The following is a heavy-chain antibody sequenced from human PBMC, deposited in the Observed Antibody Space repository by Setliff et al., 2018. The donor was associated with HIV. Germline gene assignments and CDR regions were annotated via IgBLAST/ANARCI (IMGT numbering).Heavy chain of an antibody. Sequence: APVKVSCKASGYTFTSYGISWVRQAPGQGLEWMGWISAYNGDTKYAQKVQGRVTLTTDTSSSTVYMELRSLRSDDTAVYYCARDAWVEFLEWTFYGMDVWGQGTTVTVSS. CDR3: ARDAWVEFLEWTFYGMDV. CDR1: GYTFTSYG. D-gene: IGHD3-3*02. J-gene: IGHJ6*02. V-gene: IGHV1-18*01. CDR2: ISAYNGDT.